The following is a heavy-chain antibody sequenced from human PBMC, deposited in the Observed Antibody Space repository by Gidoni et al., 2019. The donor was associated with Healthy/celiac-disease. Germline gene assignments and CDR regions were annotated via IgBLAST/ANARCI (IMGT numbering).Heavy chain of an antibody. CDR3: ARDLGSAPAAMPSIDY. CDR2: INPSGGST. D-gene: IGHD2-2*01. CDR1: GYTFTSYY. Sequence: QVQLVQSGAEVKKPGASVKVSCKASGYTFTSYYMHWVRQAPGQGLEWMGIINPSGGSTSYAQKFQGRVTMTRDTSTSTVYMELSSLRSEDTAVYYCARDLGSAPAAMPSIDYWGQGTLVTVSS. J-gene: IGHJ4*02. V-gene: IGHV1-46*01.